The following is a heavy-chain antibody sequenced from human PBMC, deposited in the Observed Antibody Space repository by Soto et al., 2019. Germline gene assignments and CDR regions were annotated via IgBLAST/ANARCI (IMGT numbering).Heavy chain of an antibody. CDR3: AREGSYGSGSYYSYYGMDV. Sequence: GASVKVSCKASGYTFTSYDINWVRQATGQGLEWMGWMNPNSSNTGYAQKFQGRVTMTRNNSISTAYMELSSLRSEDTAVYYCAREGSYGSGSYYSYYGMDVWGQGTTVTVSS. CDR1: GYTFTSYD. CDR2: MNPNSSNT. D-gene: IGHD3-10*01. J-gene: IGHJ6*02. V-gene: IGHV1-8*01.